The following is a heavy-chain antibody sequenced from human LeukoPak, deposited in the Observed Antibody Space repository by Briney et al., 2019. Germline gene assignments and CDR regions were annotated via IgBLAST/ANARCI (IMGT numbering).Heavy chain of an antibody. V-gene: IGHV3-53*01. CDR2: IYSDNT. J-gene: IGHJ4*02. Sequence: PGGSLRLSCAASGFTFSNAWMSWVRQAPGKGLEWVSFIYSDNTHYSDSVKGRFTISRDNSKNTLYLQMNSLRAEDTAAYYCARRAGAYSHPYDYWGQGTLVTVSS. CDR1: GFTFSNAW. CDR3: ARRAGAYSHPYDY. D-gene: IGHD4/OR15-4a*01.